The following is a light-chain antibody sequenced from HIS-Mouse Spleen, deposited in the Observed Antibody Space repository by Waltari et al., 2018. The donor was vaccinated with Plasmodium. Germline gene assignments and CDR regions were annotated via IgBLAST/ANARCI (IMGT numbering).Light chain of an antibody. CDR3: CSYAGSYTYV. CDR1: SSDVGGYNY. J-gene: IGLJ1*01. V-gene: IGLV2-11*01. CDR2: DVS. Sequence: QSALTQPRSVSGSPGQSVTISCTGTSSDVGGYNYVSWYQQHPGKAPKLMTYDVSKRPSCVPDRFSGSKSGNTASLTISGLQAEDEADYYCCSYAGSYTYVFGTGTKVTVL.